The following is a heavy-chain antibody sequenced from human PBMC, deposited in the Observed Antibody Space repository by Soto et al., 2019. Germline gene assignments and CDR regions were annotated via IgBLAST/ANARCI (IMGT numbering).Heavy chain of an antibody. V-gene: IGHV4-38-2*01. D-gene: IGHD4-17*01. CDR1: GYSISSDYH. J-gene: IGHJ4*02. Sequence: LSLTCAVSGYSISSDYHWDWIRQPPGKGLEWIGNIYHLGNTNYNPSLKSRVTISVDTSTNQFSLNLRSVTAADTAVYYCARTYGDSYFDFWGQGTLVTVSS. CDR3: ARTYGDSYFDF. CDR2: IYHLGNT.